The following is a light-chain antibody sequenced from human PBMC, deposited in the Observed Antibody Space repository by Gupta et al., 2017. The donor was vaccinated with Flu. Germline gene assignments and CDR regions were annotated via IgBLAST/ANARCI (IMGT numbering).Light chain of an antibody. Sequence: DIQVTQSPSSLSAFQGDRVTITCRTSQIIAKYLNWYQQKPGEAPKLLIFAASNLHSGVPSRFSGDGSGTDFSLTITKLQAEDFGVYFCRQSDSVPRTFGQGT. V-gene: IGKV1-39*01. CDR2: AAS. CDR3: RQSDSVPRT. J-gene: IGKJ1*01. CDR1: QIIAKY.